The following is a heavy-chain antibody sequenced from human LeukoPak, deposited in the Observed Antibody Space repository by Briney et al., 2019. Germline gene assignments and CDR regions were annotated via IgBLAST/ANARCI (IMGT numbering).Heavy chain of an antibody. CDR1: GGSISSYY. CDR3: ARSFIAVADDAFDI. J-gene: IGHJ3*02. CDR2: IYTSGST. Sequence: SKTPSLTCTVSGGSISSYYWSWIRQPPGKGLEWIGYIYTSGSTNYNPSLKSRVTISVDTSKNQFSLKLSSVTAADTAVYYCARSFIAVADDAFDIWGQGTMVTVSS. D-gene: IGHD6-19*01. V-gene: IGHV4-4*09.